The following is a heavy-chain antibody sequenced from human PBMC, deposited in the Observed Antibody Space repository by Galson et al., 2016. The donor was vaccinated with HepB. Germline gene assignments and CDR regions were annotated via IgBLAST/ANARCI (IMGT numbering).Heavy chain of an antibody. J-gene: IGHJ4*02. D-gene: IGHD3-10*01. CDR2: IWNDGKSK. CDR1: GFTFSNYG. CDR3: ARDRGSNGGFDY. V-gene: IGHV3-33*01. Sequence: SLRLSCAASGFTFSNYGIHWVRQAPGKGLEWVAVIWNDGKSKQYADSVKGRFTISRDNSRDTLFLLMTSLRAEDTAVYSCARDRGSNGGFDYWGQGTLVTVSP.